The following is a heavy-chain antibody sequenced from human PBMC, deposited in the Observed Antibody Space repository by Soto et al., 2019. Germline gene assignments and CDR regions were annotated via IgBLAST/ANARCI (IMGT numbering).Heavy chain of an antibody. J-gene: IGHJ3*02. Sequence: GESLKISCAASGFTVSSNYMSWVRQAPGKGLEWVSVIYSGGSTYYADSVKGRFTISRDNSKNTLYLQMNSLRAEDTAVYYCASPYYYDSSGGKRWSMSGGAFDIWGQGTMVTVSS. CDR1: GFTVSSNY. D-gene: IGHD3-22*01. V-gene: IGHV3-53*01. CDR3: ASPYYYDSSGGKRWSMSGGAFDI. CDR2: IYSGGST.